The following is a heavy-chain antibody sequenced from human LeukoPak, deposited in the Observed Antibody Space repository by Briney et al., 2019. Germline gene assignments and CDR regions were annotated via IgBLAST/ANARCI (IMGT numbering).Heavy chain of an antibody. Sequence: PGGSLRLSCAASGFSFSSYWMAWVRQAPGKGLEWVANIKYDGSLKFYGGSVKGRFTISRDNTKNSLYLEMNSLRVDDTALYFCASSHDSSGNDWGQGTMVTVSP. J-gene: IGHJ4*02. CDR3: ASSHDSSGND. CDR1: GFSFSSYW. D-gene: IGHD3-22*01. CDR2: IKYDGSLK. V-gene: IGHV3-7*01.